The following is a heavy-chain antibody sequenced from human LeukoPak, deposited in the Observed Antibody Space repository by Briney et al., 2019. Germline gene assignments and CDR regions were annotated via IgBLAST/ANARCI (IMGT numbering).Heavy chain of an antibody. V-gene: IGHV5-10-1*01. CDR1: EYSFTSYW. CDR2: IDPSDSYT. D-gene: IGHD5-18*01. CDR3: ARLDVDTAMVIDY. Sequence: GESLKISCKGSEYSFTSYWISWVRQMPGKGLERMGRIDPSDSYTNYSPSFQGHVTISADKSISTAYLQWSSLKASDTAMYYCARLDVDTAMVIDYWGQGTLVTVSS. J-gene: IGHJ4*02.